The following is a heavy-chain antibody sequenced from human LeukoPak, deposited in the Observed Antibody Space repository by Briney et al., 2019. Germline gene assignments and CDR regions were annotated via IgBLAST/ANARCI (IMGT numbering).Heavy chain of an antibody. D-gene: IGHD4-17*01. CDR2: ISGSGGSS. CDR1: GFIYSNFA. Sequence: GGSLRLSCAASGFIYSNFAMNWVRQAPGKGLEWVSVISGSGGSSFYADSVKGRFIISRDNSKNALYLQMNSLRVEDTAQYYCAKDLSYGDTSYFYYYMDVWGKGTTVTVSS. CDR3: AKDLSYGDTSYFYYYMDV. J-gene: IGHJ6*03. V-gene: IGHV3-23*01.